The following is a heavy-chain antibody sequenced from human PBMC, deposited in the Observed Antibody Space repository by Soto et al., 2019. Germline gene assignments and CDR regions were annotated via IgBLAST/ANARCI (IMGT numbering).Heavy chain of an antibody. CDR1: GFTFSNAW. CDR2: IKSKTDGGTT. V-gene: IGHV3-15*01. CDR3: TIPRGPMIRP. D-gene: IGHD3-22*01. Sequence: EVQLVESGGGLVEPGGSLRLSCTASGFTFSNAWMTWVRQAPGKGLEWVGRIKSKTDGGTTDYAAPVKGRFTISRDASKNTMDLPMNSLKTEDTAVYYCTIPRGPMIRPWGQGTLVTVSS. J-gene: IGHJ5*02.